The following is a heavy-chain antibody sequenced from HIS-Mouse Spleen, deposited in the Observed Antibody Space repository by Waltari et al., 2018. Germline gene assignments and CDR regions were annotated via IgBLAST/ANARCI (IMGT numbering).Heavy chain of an antibody. V-gene: IGHV3-30*18. Sequence: VQLVESGGGLVKPGGSLRLSCASSGFPFSSYGMHWVRQAPGKGLEWVAVISYDGSNKYYADSVKGRFTISRDNSKNTLYLQMNSLRAEDTAVYYCAKDKHHAFDYWGQGTLVTVSS. CDR1: GFPFSSYG. CDR3: AKDKHHAFDY. J-gene: IGHJ4*02. CDR2: ISYDGSNK.